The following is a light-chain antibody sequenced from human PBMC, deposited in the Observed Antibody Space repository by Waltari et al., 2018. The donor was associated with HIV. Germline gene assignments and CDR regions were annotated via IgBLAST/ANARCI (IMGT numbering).Light chain of an antibody. Sequence: SYELTQSPSVSVSPGQTARIARFGESVSKPELNWYQWKPGQAPVMVISETTNRSSRMSGRFSAARSGTTATLTITGVRTEDEADYFCQSADTSPSKAIFGGGTK. CDR3: QSADTSPSKAI. V-gene: IGLV3-25*03. J-gene: IGLJ2*01. CDR1: SVSKPE. CDR2: ETT.